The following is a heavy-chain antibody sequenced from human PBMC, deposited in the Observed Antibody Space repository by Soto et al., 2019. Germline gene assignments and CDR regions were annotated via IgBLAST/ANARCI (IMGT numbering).Heavy chain of an antibody. CDR3: AREGTGMYYYYYGMDV. V-gene: IGHV1-18*01. Sequence: QVRLVQSGAEVKKPGASVKVSCKASGYTFTKYGISWVRQAPGQGLEWMGWISVYNGNTKYADNLQGRVTVTTDTSTTTAYMELRSLRSDDTAVYYCAREGTGMYYYYYGMDVWGQGTTVTVPS. D-gene: IGHD3-9*01. CDR2: ISVYNGNT. J-gene: IGHJ6*02. CDR1: GYTFTKYG.